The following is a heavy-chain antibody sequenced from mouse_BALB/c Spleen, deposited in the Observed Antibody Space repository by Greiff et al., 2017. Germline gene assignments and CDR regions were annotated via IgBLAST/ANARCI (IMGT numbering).Heavy chain of an antibody. J-gene: IGHJ3*01. CDR1: GFTFSSYT. CDR2: ISSGGSYT. D-gene: IGHD3-3*01. V-gene: IGHV5-6-4*01. Sequence: EVMLVESGGGLVKPGGSLKLSCAASGFTFSSYTMSWVRQTPEKRLEWVATISSGGSYTYYPDSVKGRFTISRDNAKNTLYLQMSSLKSEDTAMYYCTRDGRAAWFAYWGQGTLVTVSA. CDR3: TRDGRAAWFAY.